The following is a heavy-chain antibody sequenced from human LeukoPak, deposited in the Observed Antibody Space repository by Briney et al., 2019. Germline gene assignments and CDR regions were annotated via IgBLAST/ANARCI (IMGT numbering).Heavy chain of an antibody. Sequence: PSETLSLTCTVSGGSISSGSYYWSWIRQPAGKGLEWIGRIYTSGSTNYNPSLKSRATISVDTSKNQFSLKLSSVTAADTAVYYCARDWDYYYYMDVWGKGTTVTVSS. CDR3: ARDWDYYYYMDV. V-gene: IGHV4-61*02. CDR2: IYTSGST. CDR1: GGSISSGSYY. J-gene: IGHJ6*03. D-gene: IGHD3-16*01.